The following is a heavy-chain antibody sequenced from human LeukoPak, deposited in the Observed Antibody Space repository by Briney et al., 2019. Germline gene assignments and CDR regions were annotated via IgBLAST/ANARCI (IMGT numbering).Heavy chain of an antibody. J-gene: IGHJ6*02. D-gene: IGHD3-22*01. CDR3: ARVGYYYDSSGYFYYYYGMDV. CDR1: GGTFSSYA. CDR2: IIPIFGTA. Sequence: SVKVSCKASGGTFSSYAISWVRQAPGQGLEWTGGIIPIFGTANYAQKFQGRVTITADESTSTAYMELSSLRSEDTAVYYCARVGYYYDSSGYFYYYYGMDVWGQGTTVTVSS. V-gene: IGHV1-69*13.